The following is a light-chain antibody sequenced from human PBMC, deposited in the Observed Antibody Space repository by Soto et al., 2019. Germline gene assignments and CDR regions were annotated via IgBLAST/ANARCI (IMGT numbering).Light chain of an antibody. CDR3: HQYNNWPRT. CDR1: QSVRNN. J-gene: IGKJ5*01. Sequence: EIVLTQSPCTLSLSPGERATLSCRASQSVRNNLAWYQQKPGQAPSLLIYGASTRATGIPDRFSGSGSGTEFTLTISSLKSEDFAVYFCHQYNNWPRTFGQGTRLEI. V-gene: IGKV3-15*01. CDR2: GAS.